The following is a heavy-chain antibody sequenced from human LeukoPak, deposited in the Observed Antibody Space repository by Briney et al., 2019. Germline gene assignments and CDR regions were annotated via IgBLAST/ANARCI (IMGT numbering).Heavy chain of an antibody. CDR3: AGYCSSTSCSTFDY. V-gene: IGHV4-59*01. J-gene: IGHJ4*02. D-gene: IGHD2-2*01. Sequence: LETLSLTCTVSGGSISSYYWSWIRQPPGKGLEWIGNFYYSGSTNYNPSLKSRVTISVDTSKNQFSLKLSSVTAADTAVYYCAGYCSSTSCSTFDYWGQGTLVTVSS. CDR2: FYYSGST. CDR1: GGSISSYY.